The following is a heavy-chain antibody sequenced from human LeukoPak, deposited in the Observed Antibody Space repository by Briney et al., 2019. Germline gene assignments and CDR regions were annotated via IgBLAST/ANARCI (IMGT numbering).Heavy chain of an antibody. V-gene: IGHV3-53*01. CDR2: IYSGGST. D-gene: IGHD1-26*01. CDR3: ATQKRVGATTSLDY. CDR1: GFTVSSNY. J-gene: IGHJ4*02. Sequence: GGSLRLSCAASGFTVSSNYMSWVRQAPGKGLEWVSVIYSGGSTYYADSVKGRFTISRDNSKNTLYLQMNSLRAEDTAVYYCATQKRVGATTSLDYWGQGTLVTVSS.